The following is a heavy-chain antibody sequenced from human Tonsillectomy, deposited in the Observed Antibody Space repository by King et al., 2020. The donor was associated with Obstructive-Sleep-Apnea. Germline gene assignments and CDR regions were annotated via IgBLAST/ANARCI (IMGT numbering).Heavy chain of an antibody. V-gene: IGHV1-69*04. CDR3: ARVVHGGGSYPPYFDY. Sequence: QLVQSGAEVKKPGSSVKVSCNASGCTFSSYAISWVRQAPGQGLEWRVGIIPILGIANYAQKFQGRVTMTADKSTSTAYMELSSLSSEDTAVYYCARVVHGGGSYPPYFDYWGQGTLVTVSS. CDR1: GCTFSSYA. J-gene: IGHJ4*02. CDR2: IIPILGIA. D-gene: IGHD1-26*01.